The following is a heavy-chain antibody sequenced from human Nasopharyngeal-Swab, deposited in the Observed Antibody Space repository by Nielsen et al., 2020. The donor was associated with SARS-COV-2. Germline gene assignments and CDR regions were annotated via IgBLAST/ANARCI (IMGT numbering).Heavy chain of an antibody. CDR2: INHSGST. J-gene: IGHJ4*02. V-gene: IGHV4-34*01. CDR3: ARGRDIVVVPAAGVAFDY. Sequence: SGRCPGKGLEWIGEINHSGSTNYNPSLKSRVTISVDTSKNQFSLKLSSVTAADTAVYYCARGRDIVVVPAAGVAFDYWGQGTLVTVSS. D-gene: IGHD2-2*01.